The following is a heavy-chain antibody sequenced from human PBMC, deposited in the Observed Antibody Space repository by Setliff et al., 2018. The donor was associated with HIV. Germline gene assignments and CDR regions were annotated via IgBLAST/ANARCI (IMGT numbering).Heavy chain of an antibody. D-gene: IGHD4-17*01. CDR3: ARGGFYGDLYFDS. V-gene: IGHV4-34*01. J-gene: IGHJ4*02. Sequence: SETLSLTCAVYGGSFSDYFWTWIRQPPGKGLEWIGDINHFGSTNYNPSLKSRVTISVDTSKNQFSLKVNSMTAADTAVYYCARGGFYGDLYFDSWGQGTLVTVSS. CDR1: GGSFSDYF. CDR2: INHFGST.